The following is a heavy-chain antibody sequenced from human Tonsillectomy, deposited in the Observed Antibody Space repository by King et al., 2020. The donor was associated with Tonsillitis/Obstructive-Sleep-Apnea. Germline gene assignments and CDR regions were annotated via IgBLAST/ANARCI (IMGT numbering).Heavy chain of an antibody. J-gene: IGHJ6*03. CDR2: IKQDGSEK. CDR1: GFTFSSYW. V-gene: IGHV3-7*01. CDR3: ARFNVPAAALPYYYYYMDV. D-gene: IGHD2-2*01. Sequence: VQLVQSGGGLVQPGGSLRLSCAASGFTFSSYWMSWVRQAPGKGLEWVANIKQDGSEKYYVDSVKGRFTISRDKAKNSLYLQMNSLRAEDTAVYYCARFNVPAAALPYYYYYMDVWGKGTTVTVSS.